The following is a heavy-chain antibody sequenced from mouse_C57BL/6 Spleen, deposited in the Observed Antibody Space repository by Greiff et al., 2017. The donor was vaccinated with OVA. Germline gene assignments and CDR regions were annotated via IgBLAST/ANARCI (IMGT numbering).Heavy chain of an antibody. CDR3: AEGLRSFAY. J-gene: IGHJ3*01. V-gene: IGHV5-6*01. Sequence: EVKVVESGGDLVKPGGSLKLSCAASGFTFSSYGMSWVRQTPDKRLEWVATISSGGSYTYYPDSVKGRFTISRDNAKNTLYLQMSSLKSEDTAMYYCAEGLRSFAYWGQGTLVTVSA. CDR1: GFTFSSYG. D-gene: IGHD1-1*01. CDR2: ISSGGSYT.